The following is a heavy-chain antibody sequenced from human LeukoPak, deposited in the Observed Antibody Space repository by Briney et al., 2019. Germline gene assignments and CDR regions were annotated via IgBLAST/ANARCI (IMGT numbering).Heavy chain of an antibody. CDR2: IIPIFGTA. CDR3: ASSTDLINIYDGDYFDY. V-gene: IGHV1-69*13. Sequence: SVKVSCKASGGTFSSYAISWVRQAPGQGLEWMGGIIPIFGTANYAQKFQGRVTITADESTSTAYMELSSLRSEDTAVYYCASSTDLINIYDGDYFDYWGQGTLVTVSS. J-gene: IGHJ4*02. D-gene: IGHD5/OR15-5a*01. CDR1: GGTFSSYA.